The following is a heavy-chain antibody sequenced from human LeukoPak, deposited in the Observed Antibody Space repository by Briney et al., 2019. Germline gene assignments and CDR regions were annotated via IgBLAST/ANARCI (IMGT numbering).Heavy chain of an antibody. D-gene: IGHD6-19*01. V-gene: IGHV3-21*01. CDR3: ARDTYSSGWPSDY. CDR1: GFTFSSYS. CDR2: ISSSSSYI. J-gene: IGHJ4*02. Sequence: GGSLRLSCAASGFTFSSYSMNWVRQAPGKGLEWVSSISSSSSYIYYADSVKGRFTISRDNVKNSLYLQMNSLRAEDTAVYYCARDTYSSGWPSDYWGQGTLVTVSS.